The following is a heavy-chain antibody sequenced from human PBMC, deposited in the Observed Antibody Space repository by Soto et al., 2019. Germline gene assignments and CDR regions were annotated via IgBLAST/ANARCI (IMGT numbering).Heavy chain of an antibody. CDR1: GGTFSSYA. CDR3: ARVPMPNYSYYYYGMDV. J-gene: IGHJ6*02. V-gene: IGHV1-69*13. D-gene: IGHD3-10*01. Sequence: RASGKVSCKASGGTFSSYAISWVRQAPGQGLEWMGGIIPIFGTANYAQKFQGRVTITADESTSTAYMELSSLRSEDTAVYYCARVPMPNYSYYYYGMDVWGQGTTVTVSS. CDR2: IIPIFGTA.